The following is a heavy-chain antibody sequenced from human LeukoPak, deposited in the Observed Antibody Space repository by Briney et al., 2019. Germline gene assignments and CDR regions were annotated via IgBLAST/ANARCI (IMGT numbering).Heavy chain of an antibody. CDR1: GGSISGGSYF. V-gene: IGHV4-39*01. Sequence: PSETLSLTCTVSGGSISGGSYFWGWVRQPPGKGLEWIGSRYYSGSTDYNPSLKSRVTISADTSKNQFSLKLTSVTAADTAVYYCARQYDYWGQGTLVTVSS. J-gene: IGHJ4*02. CDR2: RYYSGST. CDR3: ARQYDY.